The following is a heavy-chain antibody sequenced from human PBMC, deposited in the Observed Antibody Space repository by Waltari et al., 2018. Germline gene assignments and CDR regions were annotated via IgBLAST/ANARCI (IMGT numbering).Heavy chain of an antibody. CDR3: ARDSYYDFWNNYLYGMDV. Sequence: QVQLQESGPGLVKPSETLSLTCVVSGYSISSNYYWAWIRQPPGKGLEWIGSIYHSGDTYYNPSLKSRVSISVDTSENQFSLKLSSVTAADTAVYYCARDSYYDFWNNYLYGMDVWGQGTTVTVSS. D-gene: IGHD3-3*01. CDR1: GYSISSNYY. V-gene: IGHV4-38-2*02. J-gene: IGHJ6*02. CDR2: IYHSGDT.